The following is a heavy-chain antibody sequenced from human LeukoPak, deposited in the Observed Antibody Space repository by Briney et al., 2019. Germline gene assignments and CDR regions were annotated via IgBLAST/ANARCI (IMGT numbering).Heavy chain of an antibody. J-gene: IGHJ3*02. V-gene: IGHV1-8*01. CDR3: ARAIYYYDSSGYYSIAFDI. CDR2: MNPNSGNT. D-gene: IGHD3-22*01. CDR1: GYTFTSYD. Sequence: ASVKVSCKASGYTFTSYDINWVRQATGQGLEWMGWMNPNSGNTGYAQKFQGRVTMTRNNSISTAYMELSSLRSEDTAVYYCARAIYYYDSSGYYSIAFDIWGQGTMVTVSS.